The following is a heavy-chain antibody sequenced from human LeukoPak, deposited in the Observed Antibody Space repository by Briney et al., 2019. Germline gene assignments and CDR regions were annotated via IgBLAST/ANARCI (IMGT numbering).Heavy chain of an antibody. CDR3: AGSYHYYMDV. V-gene: IGHV4-38-2*02. CDR2: IYHSGST. J-gene: IGHJ6*03. CDR1: GYSISSGYY. Sequence: PSETLSLTCTVSGYSISSGYYWGWIRQPPGKGLEWIGSIYHSGSTYYNPSLKSRVTISVDTSKNQFSLKLSSVTAADTAVYYCAGSYHYYMDVWGKGTTVTVSS.